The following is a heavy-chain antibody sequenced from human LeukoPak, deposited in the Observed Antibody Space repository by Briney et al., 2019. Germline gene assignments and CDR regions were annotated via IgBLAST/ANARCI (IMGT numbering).Heavy chain of an antibody. CDR3: AVDFGGNSDMSPGGY. CDR2: INHSGIT. Sequence: KPSETLSLTCAVYGGPFSRSYWSWIRQPPGKGLEWIGEINHSGITNYNPSLKSRVTISIDTSKNQFSPKLTSVTAADTAVYYCAVDFGGNSDMSPGGYWGQGTLVTVSS. J-gene: IGHJ4*02. CDR1: GGPFSRSY. D-gene: IGHD4-23*01. V-gene: IGHV4-34*01.